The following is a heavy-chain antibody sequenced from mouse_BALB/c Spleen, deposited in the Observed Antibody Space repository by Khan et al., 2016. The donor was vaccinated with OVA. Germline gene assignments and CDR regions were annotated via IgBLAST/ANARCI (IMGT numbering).Heavy chain of an antibody. CDR2: ILTGGGSS. J-gene: IGHJ2*01. CDR3: ARVIYGSRSALDY. D-gene: IGHD1-1*01. V-gene: IGHV1-9*01. CDR1: GYSFSSYC. Sequence: QVQLKQSGPELMKPSDSVSITCKVTGYSFSSYCLEWVHQRPGHGLKWIGVILTGGGSSNYNAKFKGQATFTADTSTKTFYMQLSSLTSEDTAVYSCARVIYGSRSALDYWGQGTTLTVSS.